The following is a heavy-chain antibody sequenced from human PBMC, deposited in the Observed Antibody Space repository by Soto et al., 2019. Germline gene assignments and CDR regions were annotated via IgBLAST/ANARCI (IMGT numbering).Heavy chain of an antibody. J-gene: IGHJ6*03. CDR3: ARHSDLRFSNRFGYMDV. V-gene: IGHV4-39*01. CDR1: GGSSIGSSYY. D-gene: IGHD3-3*01. Sequence: LQPKSVMWTVAGGSSIGSSYYWSLIRQTPGKGLEWIGSIYYSGSTYYNPSLKSRVTISVDTSKNQFSLKLSSVTAADTAVYYCARHSDLRFSNRFGYMDVWGKGTTVTVSS. CDR2: IYYSGST.